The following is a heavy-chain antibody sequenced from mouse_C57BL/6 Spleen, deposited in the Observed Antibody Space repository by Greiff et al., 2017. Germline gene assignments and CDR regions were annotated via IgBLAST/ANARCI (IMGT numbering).Heavy chain of an antibody. D-gene: IGHD3-2*02. J-gene: IGHJ2*01. Sequence: QVQLKESGAELVKPGASVKISCKASGYAFSSYWMNWVKQRPGKGLEWIGQIYPGDGDTNYNGKFKGKATLTADKSSSTAYMQLSSLTSEDSAVYFCARGGAQATFDYWGQGTTLTVSS. CDR1: GYAFSSYW. CDR3: ARGGAQATFDY. V-gene: IGHV1-80*01. CDR2: IYPGDGDT.